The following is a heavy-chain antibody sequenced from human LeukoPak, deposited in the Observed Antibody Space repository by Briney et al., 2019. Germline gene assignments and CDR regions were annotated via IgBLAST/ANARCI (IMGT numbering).Heavy chain of an antibody. Sequence: PSETLSLTCAVSGGSISSGGYSWSWIRQPPGKGLEWIGYIYYSGSTYYNPSLKSRVTISVDTSKNQFSLKLSSVTAADTAVYYCASGYYYYYYMDVWGKGTTVTVSS. CDR1: GGSISSGGYS. CDR2: IYYSGST. CDR3: ASGYYYYYYMDV. V-gene: IGHV4-31*11. J-gene: IGHJ6*03.